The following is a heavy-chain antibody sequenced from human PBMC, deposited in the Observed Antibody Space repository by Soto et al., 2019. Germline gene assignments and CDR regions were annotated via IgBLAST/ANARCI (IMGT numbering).Heavy chain of an antibody. CDR3: AREESDY. CDR1: GGSISAYY. J-gene: IGHJ4*02. V-gene: IGHV4-4*07. CDR2: IYPSGYT. Sequence: QVQLQESGPGLGQPSETLSLTCTVSGGSISAYYWSWIRQPAGKRLEWSGRIYPSGYTEYNPSLRRRVAMSLDTSKNQSSLRLNSLTAADTAVYYCAREESDYWGQGTLVTVSS.